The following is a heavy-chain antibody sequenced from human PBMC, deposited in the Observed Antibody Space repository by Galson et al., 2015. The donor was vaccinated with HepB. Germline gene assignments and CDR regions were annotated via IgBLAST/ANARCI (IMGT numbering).Heavy chain of an antibody. V-gene: IGHV4-34*01. CDR3: TGGGLRGRQKIGGTHV. J-gene: IGHJ6*02. D-gene: IGHD3-16*01. CDR2: MKHGDT. CDR1: GGSFSAYY. Sequence: SETLSLTCAVYGGSFSAYYWTWIRQAPGKGLEWIGEMKHGDTIHNPSLKSRVTISVDRSKNQFSLKVSSVTAADTAVYYCTGGGLRGRQKIGGTHVWGHGTTVTVS.